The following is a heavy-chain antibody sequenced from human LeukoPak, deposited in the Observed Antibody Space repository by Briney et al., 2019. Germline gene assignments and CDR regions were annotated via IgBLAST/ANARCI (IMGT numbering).Heavy chain of an antibody. CDR2: IKQDGSEQ. V-gene: IGHV3-7*01. CDR1: GFTVSSDW. CDR3: VKRATGSTKSVDY. J-gene: IGHJ4*02. D-gene: IGHD1-7*01. Sequence: SGGSLRLSCAASGFTVSSDWMTWVRQDPGKGLEWVANIKQDGSEQYYVDSVKGRFTISRDNAKNSLYLQMNSLRAEDTAVYYCVKRATGSTKSVDYWGQGTLVTVSS.